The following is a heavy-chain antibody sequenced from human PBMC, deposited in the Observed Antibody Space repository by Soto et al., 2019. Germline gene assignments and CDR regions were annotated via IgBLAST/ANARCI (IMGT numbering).Heavy chain of an antibody. D-gene: IGHD1-1*01. CDR3: ARGKSLEN. Sequence: QVQLVQSGAEVKKPGASVKVSCKASGYTFNNYDINWVRQATGQGLEWMGWMNPKSGNTGYAQKFQGRVTMTRDTSITTAYRELGSLRSEDTAVYYCARGKSLENWGQGTLLTVSS. V-gene: IGHV1-8*02. J-gene: IGHJ4*02. CDR2: MNPKSGNT. CDR1: GYTFNNYD.